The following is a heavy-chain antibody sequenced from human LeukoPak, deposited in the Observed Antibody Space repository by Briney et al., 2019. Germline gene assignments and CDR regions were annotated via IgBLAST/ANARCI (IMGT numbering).Heavy chain of an antibody. J-gene: IGHJ3*02. D-gene: IGHD1-26*01. V-gene: IGHV4-31*03. CDR3: ARDSGGSYYSAFDI. CDR2: IHYSGST. Sequence: PSQTLSLTCTVSGGSISSGGYYWSWLRQHPGKGLEWIGYIHYSGSTYYNPSLKSRVTISVDTSKNQFSLKLSSVTAADTAVYYCARDSGGSYYSAFDIWGQGTMVTVSS. CDR1: GGSISSGGYY.